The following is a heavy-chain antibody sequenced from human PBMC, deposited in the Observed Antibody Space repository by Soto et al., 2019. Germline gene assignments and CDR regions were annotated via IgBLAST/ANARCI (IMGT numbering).Heavy chain of an antibody. Sequence: SETLSLTCAVYGGSFSGYYWSWIRQPPGKGLEWIGEINHSGSTNYNPSLKSRVTISVDTSKNQFSLKLSSVTAADTAVYYCARGGYDFWSGYPPIYYMDVWGKGTTVTVSS. D-gene: IGHD3-3*01. V-gene: IGHV4-34*01. CDR2: INHSGST. J-gene: IGHJ6*03. CDR3: ARGGYDFWSGYPPIYYMDV. CDR1: GGSFSGYY.